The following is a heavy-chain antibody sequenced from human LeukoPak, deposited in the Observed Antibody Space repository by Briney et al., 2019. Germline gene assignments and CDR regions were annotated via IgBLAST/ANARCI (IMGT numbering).Heavy chain of an antibody. J-gene: IGHJ4*02. CDR3: ARDGGDPYNAADY. Sequence: MPSETLSLTCTVSGGSITSHYWGWIRQPPGKGLEWIGYIYYSGSTNYNPSLKSRVTMSVDTSKNQVSLKLTSVTAADTAVYYCARDGGDPYNAADYWGQGTLVTVSS. CDR2: IYYSGST. V-gene: IGHV4-59*11. CDR1: GGSITSHY. D-gene: IGHD5-24*01.